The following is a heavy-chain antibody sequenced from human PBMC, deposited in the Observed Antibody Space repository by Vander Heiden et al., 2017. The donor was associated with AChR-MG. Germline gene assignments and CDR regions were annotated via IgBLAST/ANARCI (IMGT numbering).Heavy chain of an antibody. CDR2: ISWNSGSI. J-gene: IGHJ5*02. D-gene: IGHD3-10*01. Sequence: EVQLVESGGGLVQPGRSLRLSCAASAFTFADYARHWVRQAPGKGLGWVSGISWNSGSIGYADSVKGRFTISRDNAKNSLYLQMNSLRAEDTALYYCAKDQTANYYGSGRRWFDPWGQGTLVTVSS. V-gene: IGHV3-9*01. CDR1: AFTFADYA. CDR3: AKDQTANYYGSGRRWFDP.